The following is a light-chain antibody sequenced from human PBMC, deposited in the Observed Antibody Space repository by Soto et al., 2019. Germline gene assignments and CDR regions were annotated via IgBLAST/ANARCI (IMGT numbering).Light chain of an antibody. J-gene: IGKJ1*01. CDR2: AAS. V-gene: IGKV3-15*01. CDR3: QQYNNWLRT. Sequence: IVMTQSPATLSVSPGERATLSCRASQSVSTFLAWYQQKPGLAPRLLIYAASTRATGIPARFSGSGSGTDFSLTISSLQSEDFAIYYCQQYNNWLRTFGQGTKVEIK. CDR1: QSVSTF.